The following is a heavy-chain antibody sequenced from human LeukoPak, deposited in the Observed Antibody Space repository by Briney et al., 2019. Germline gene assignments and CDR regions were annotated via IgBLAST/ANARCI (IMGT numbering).Heavy chain of an antibody. Sequence: ASVKVSCKASGGSFTSYGISWVRQAPGQGLEWMGKIIPIYGRANYGQKFQGRVTITADELTTTSYMELSSLTAEDMAVYYCAAGGAYEFRDDYWGQGTLVTVSS. CDR1: GGSFTSYG. J-gene: IGHJ4*02. CDR3: AAGGAYEFRDDY. D-gene: IGHD3-3*01. CDR2: IIPIYGRA. V-gene: IGHV1-69*13.